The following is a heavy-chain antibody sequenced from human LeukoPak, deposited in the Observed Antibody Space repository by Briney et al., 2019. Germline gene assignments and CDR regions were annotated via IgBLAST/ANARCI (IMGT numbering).Heavy chain of an antibody. CDR3: ARVSGSGCVDY. CDR2: INHSGGT. V-gene: IGHV4-34*01. Sequence: SETLSLTCAVYGGSFSGYYWSWIRQPPGKGLEWIGEINHSGGTNYNPSLKSRVTISVDTSKNQFSLKLSSVTAADTAVYYCARVSGSGCVDYWGQGTLVTVSS. D-gene: IGHD6-19*01. J-gene: IGHJ4*02. CDR1: GGSFSGYY.